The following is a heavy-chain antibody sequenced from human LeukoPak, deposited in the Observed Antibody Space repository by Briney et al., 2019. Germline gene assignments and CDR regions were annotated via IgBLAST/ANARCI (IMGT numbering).Heavy chain of an antibody. J-gene: IGHJ4*02. Sequence: GGSLRLSCAASGFTFSSYWMSWVRQAPGKGLEWVANIKQDGSEKYYVDSVKGRFTISRDNAKKSLYLQMKTLRVEDTAVYYGGRAQEVDYWGQGTLVTVSS. V-gene: IGHV3-7*01. CDR2: IKQDGSEK. CDR3: GRAQEVDY. CDR1: GFTFSSYW.